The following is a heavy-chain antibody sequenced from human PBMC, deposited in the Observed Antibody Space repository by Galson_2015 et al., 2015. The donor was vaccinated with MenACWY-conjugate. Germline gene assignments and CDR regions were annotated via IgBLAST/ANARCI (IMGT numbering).Heavy chain of an antibody. CDR3: ARLPRGIGMIVEGS. V-gene: IGHV4-59*08. D-gene: IGHD3-22*01. J-gene: IGHJ5*02. CDR2: MYHSETT. Sequence: LEWIGYMYHSETTRANPSLESRVTISVDTSKNQFSLKLSSVTAADTAVYYCARLPRGIGMIVEGSWGQGILVTVSS.